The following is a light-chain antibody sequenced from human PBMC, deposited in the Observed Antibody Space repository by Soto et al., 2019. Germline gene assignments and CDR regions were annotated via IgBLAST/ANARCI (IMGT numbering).Light chain of an antibody. V-gene: IGLV2-14*02. CDR1: SSDFGTYYL. Sequence: QSVLTQPASVSGSPGQSITISCIGPSSDFGTYYLFSWYQQHPGKAPKLIIYEGTKRPSGVSTRFSGSKSGNTASLAISGLQSEDEAVYYCAAWDDSLNGVVFGGGTKLTVL. J-gene: IGLJ2*01. CDR2: EGT. CDR3: AAWDDSLNGVV.